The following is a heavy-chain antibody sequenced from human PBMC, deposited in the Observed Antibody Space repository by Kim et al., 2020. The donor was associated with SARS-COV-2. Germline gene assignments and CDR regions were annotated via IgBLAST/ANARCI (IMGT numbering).Heavy chain of an antibody. Sequence: SQTLSLTCAISGDSVSSNSAAWNWIRQSPSRGLEWLGRTYYRSKWYNDYAVSVKSRITINPDTSKNQFSLQLNSVTPEDTAVYYCAREGSIAARTSGVYYYYGMDVWGQGTTVTVSS. CDR3: AREGSIAARTSGVYYYYGMDV. CDR2: TYYRSKWYN. J-gene: IGHJ6*02. CDR1: GDSVSSNSAA. D-gene: IGHD6-6*01. V-gene: IGHV6-1*01.